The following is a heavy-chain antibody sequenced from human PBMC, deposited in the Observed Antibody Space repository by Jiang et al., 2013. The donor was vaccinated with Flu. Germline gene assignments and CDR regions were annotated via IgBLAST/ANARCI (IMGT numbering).Heavy chain of an antibody. J-gene: IGHJ3*02. CDR1: GYSFTSYW. Sequence: LKISCKGSGYSFTSYWIGWVRQMPGKGLEWMGIIYPGDSDTRYSPSFQGQVTISADKSISTAYLQWSSLKASDTAMYYCARARLSYYDILTGQDAFDIWGQGTMVTVSS. CDR3: ARARLSYYDILTGQDAFDI. V-gene: IGHV5-51*01. CDR2: IYPGDSDT. D-gene: IGHD3-9*01.